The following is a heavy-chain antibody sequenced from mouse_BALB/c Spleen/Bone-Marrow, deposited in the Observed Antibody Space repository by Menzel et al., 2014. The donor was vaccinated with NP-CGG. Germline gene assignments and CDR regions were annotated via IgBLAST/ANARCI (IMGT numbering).Heavy chain of an antibody. CDR3: TRPVPAWFAY. V-gene: IGHV6-6*02. Sequence: EVQLQESGGGLVQPGGSMKLSCVASGFTFSNYWMNWVRQSPEKGLEWVAEIRLKSNNYATHYAESVKGRFTISRDDSKSSVYPQMNNLRAEDTGIYYCTRPVPAWFAYWGQGTLVTVSA. CDR2: IRLKSNNYAT. J-gene: IGHJ3*01. CDR1: GFTFSNYW.